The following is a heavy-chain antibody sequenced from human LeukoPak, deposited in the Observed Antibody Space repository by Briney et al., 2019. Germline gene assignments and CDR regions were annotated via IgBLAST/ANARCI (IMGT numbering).Heavy chain of an antibody. CDR2: IYYSGST. CDR3: AITVGRPDDTISKDV. Sequence: SQTLSLTCTVSGGSISSGDYYWSWIRQPPGKGLEWIGYIYYSGSTYYNPSLKSRVTISVDTSKNQFSLKLSSVTAADTAVYYCAITVGRPDDTISKDVWGKGTTVTVSS. J-gene: IGHJ6*04. V-gene: IGHV4-30-4*08. CDR1: GGSISSGDYY. D-gene: IGHD3-3*01.